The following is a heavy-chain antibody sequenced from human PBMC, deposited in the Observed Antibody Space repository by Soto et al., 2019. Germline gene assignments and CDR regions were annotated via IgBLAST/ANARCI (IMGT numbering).Heavy chain of an antibody. Sequence: XSVNGSFKASGYTFTNNDVSWGRQATGQGLEWMGWMNPGSGDTGYAQKFQGRVTMTRDISIATAYMELSSLRSDDTAIYYCATMATFGSLNWFDRWGQGTLVTVSS. CDR1: GYTFTNND. V-gene: IGHV1-8*01. D-gene: IGHD3-10*01. J-gene: IGHJ5*02. CDR2: MNPGSGDT. CDR3: ATMATFGSLNWFDR.